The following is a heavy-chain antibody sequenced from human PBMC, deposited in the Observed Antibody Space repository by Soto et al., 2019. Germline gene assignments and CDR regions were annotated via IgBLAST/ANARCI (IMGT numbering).Heavy chain of an antibody. Sequence: EVQLLESGGGLAQPGGSMRLSCAVSGITFTNYAMGWVRQAPGKGLEWVSGISGNVGSTTHYADSVKGRFTSSRDNSKNIPFLQMNSLRAEDTAVYYCAKHRGFVAGPVDSWGQGTLVIVSS. CDR2: ISGNVGSTT. J-gene: IGHJ4*02. CDR1: GITFTNYA. D-gene: IGHD6-19*01. CDR3: AKHRGFVAGPVDS. V-gene: IGHV3-23*01.